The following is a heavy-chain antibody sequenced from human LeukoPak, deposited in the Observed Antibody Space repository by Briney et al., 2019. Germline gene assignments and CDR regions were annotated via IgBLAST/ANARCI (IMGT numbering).Heavy chain of an antibody. CDR1: GFTFSSYW. Sequence: PGGSLRLSCAASGFTFSSYWMSWVRQAPGKGLEWVANIKQDGSEKYYVDSVKGRFTISRDNAKNSLYLQMNSLRAEDTAVYYCARDRLVYYDFWSGYYDYWGQGTLVTVSS. J-gene: IGHJ4*02. D-gene: IGHD3-3*01. CDR2: IKQDGSEK. V-gene: IGHV3-7*01. CDR3: ARDRLVYYDFWSGYYDY.